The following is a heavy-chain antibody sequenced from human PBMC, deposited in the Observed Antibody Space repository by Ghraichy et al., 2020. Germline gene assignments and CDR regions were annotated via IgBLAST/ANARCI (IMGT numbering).Heavy chain of an antibody. D-gene: IGHD6-13*01. CDR1: GFTFSSYG. CDR3: ARGPAGYSTTSRFWAFDI. J-gene: IGHJ3*02. Sequence: GGSLRLSCAASGFTFSSYGMHWVRQAPGKGLEWVAVIWYDGSNKYYAYSVKGRFTISRDNSKNTLYLQMNSLRAEDTAVYYCARGPAGYSTTSRFWAFDIWGQGTMVTVSS. V-gene: IGHV3-33*01. CDR2: IWYDGSNK.